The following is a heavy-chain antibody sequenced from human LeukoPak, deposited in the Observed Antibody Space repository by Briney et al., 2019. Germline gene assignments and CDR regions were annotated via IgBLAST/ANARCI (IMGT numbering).Heavy chain of an antibody. CDR3: ARDWQLVLDY. D-gene: IGHD6-13*01. J-gene: IGHJ4*02. V-gene: IGHV3-7*01. CDR1: GFTFSFYW. CDR2: IKQDGSEK. Sequence: PGGSLRLSCAASGFTFSFYWMNWVRQAPGKGLEWVANIKQDGSEKFYVDSVKGRFTISRDNAKNSLYLQMNSLRDEDTAVYYCARDWQLVLDYWGQGTLVTVSS.